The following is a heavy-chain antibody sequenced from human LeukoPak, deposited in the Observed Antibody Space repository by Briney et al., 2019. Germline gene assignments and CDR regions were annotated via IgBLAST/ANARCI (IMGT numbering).Heavy chain of an antibody. CDR3: ARVLIWFGQLQNWFDP. Sequence: SETLSLTCTVSGGSMTNNTFYWGWIRQPPGKGLEWIGSIYHTGPTYYNPSLKSRVTISVDTSKNQFYLKLSSVTAADTAVYYCARVLIWFGQLQNWFDPWGPGTLVTVSS. CDR2: IYHTGPT. J-gene: IGHJ5*02. V-gene: IGHV4-39*07. D-gene: IGHD3-10*01. CDR1: GGSMTNNTFY.